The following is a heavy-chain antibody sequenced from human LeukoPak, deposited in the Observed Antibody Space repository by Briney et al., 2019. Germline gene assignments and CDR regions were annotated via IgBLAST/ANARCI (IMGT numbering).Heavy chain of an antibody. Sequence: PGGSLRLSCAASGFTFSSYEMNWVRQAPGKGLEWVSYISSGGSTIYYADSVKGRFTISRDNAKNSLYLQMNSLRAEDTAVYYCARDASVVVTANFDYWGQGTLVTVSS. CDR3: ARDASVVVTANFDY. D-gene: IGHD2-21*02. V-gene: IGHV3-48*03. CDR1: GFTFSSYE. J-gene: IGHJ4*02. CDR2: ISSGGSTI.